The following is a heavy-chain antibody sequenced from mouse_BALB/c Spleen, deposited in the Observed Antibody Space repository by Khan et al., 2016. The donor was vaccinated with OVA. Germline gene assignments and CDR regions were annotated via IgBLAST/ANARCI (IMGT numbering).Heavy chain of an antibody. J-gene: IGHJ3*01. Sequence: VQLQQSGTVLARPGTSVKMSCKASGYTFTSYWMHWVKQRPGQGLEWIGAIYPGNSDTSYNQKFKGKAKLTAGTSTSTAYMELSSLTNEDSAVYSCTRFGYLFACWGQGTLVTVSA. V-gene: IGHV1-5*01. CDR3: TRFGYLFAC. D-gene: IGHD2-2*01. CDR1: GYTFTSYW. CDR2: IYPGNSDT.